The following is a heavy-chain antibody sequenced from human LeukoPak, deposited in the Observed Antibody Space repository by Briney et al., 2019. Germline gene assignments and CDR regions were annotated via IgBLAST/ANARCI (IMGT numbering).Heavy chain of an antibody. CDR3: ARGASFWYYFVS. D-gene: IGHD2/OR15-2a*01. J-gene: IGHJ4*02. Sequence: PGGSLRLSCAASGVTFSNYPMHWVRQAPGKGLEWVAVISSDGSNKFYVDAVKGRFTISRDTSKNTLFLQMNSLRTEDTAVYYCARGASFWYYFVSWGQGSLVTVSS. CDR1: GVTFSNYP. V-gene: IGHV3-30-3*01. CDR2: ISSDGSNK.